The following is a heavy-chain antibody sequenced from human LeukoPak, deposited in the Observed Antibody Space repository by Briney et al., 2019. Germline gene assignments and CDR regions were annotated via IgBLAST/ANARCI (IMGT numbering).Heavy chain of an antibody. CDR1: GYTFTGYY. D-gene: IGHD3-22*01. J-gene: IGHJ4*02. CDR3: AREVYDSSGPSFDY. CDR2: INPNSGGT. V-gene: IGHV1-2*02. Sequence: GASVKVSCKASGYTFTGYYMHWVRQAPGRGLEWMGWINPNSGGTNYAQKFQGRVTMTRDTSISTAYMELSRLRSDDTAVCYCAREVYDSSGPSFDYWGQGTLVTVSS.